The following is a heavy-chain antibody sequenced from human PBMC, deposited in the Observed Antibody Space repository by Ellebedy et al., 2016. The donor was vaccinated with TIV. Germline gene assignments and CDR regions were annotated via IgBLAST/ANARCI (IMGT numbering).Heavy chain of an antibody. CDR1: GFTFSSYG. V-gene: IGHV3-30*18. D-gene: IGHD4-17*01. J-gene: IGHJ4*02. CDR3: AKLWGSTVTRTFDY. CDR2: ISYDGSNK. Sequence: GGSLRLXXAASGFTFSSYGMHWVRQAPGKGLEWVAVISYDGSNKYYADSVKGRFTISRDNSKNTLYLQMNSLRAEDTAVYYCAKLWGSTVTRTFDYWGQGTLVTVSS.